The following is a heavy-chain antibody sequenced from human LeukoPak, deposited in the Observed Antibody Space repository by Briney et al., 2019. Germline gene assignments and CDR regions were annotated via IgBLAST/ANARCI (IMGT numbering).Heavy chain of an antibody. J-gene: IGHJ4*02. CDR3: ARGAGGRYPFDY. CDR1: GFTFSSYW. Sequence: PGGSLRLSCAASGFTFSSYWMRWVRQAPGEGLEWVANIKQDGSEKYYVDSVKGRFTISRDNAQNSLYLQMNSLRAEDTAVYYCARGAGGRYPFDYWGQGTLVTVSS. D-gene: IGHD1-26*01. CDR2: IKQDGSEK. V-gene: IGHV3-7*01.